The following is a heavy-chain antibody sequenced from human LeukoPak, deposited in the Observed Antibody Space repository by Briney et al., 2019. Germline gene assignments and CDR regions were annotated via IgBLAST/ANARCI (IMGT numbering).Heavy chain of an antibody. CDR3: ASGGLYSSSPAPFDY. CDR2: LYSGGST. V-gene: IGHV3-53*01. J-gene: IGHJ4*02. CDR1: GLTVSRNN. Sequence: QTGGPLRLSCAASGLTVSRNNMSWVRQAPGKGLEWFSVLYSGGSTYYADSVKGRFTISRDNSKNTLYLQMNSLRAEDTAVYYCASGGLYSSSPAPFDYWGQGTLVTVSS. D-gene: IGHD6-13*01.